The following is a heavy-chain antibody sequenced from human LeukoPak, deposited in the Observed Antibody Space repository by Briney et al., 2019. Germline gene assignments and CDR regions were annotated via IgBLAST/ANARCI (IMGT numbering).Heavy chain of an antibody. D-gene: IGHD2-15*01. CDR2: INHSGST. CDR1: GGSFSGYY. CDR3: ARPYSRRSGRDAFDI. J-gene: IGHJ3*02. V-gene: IGHV4-34*01. Sequence: SETLSLTCAVYGGSFSGYYWSWIRQPPGKGLEWIGEINHSGSTNYNPSLKSRVTISVDTSKNQFSLKLSSVTAADTAVYYCARPYSRRSGRDAFDIWGQGTMVTVSS.